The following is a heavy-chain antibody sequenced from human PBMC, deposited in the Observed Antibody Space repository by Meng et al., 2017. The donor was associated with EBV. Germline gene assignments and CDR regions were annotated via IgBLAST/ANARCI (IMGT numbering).Heavy chain of an antibody. CDR3: ASESGRGYTPDY. J-gene: IGHJ4*02. Sequence: QGQLGESVAGVQKLGSSVNVPLQTSGGPVRSYAISWVRQAPGQGLEWLGGFLPRLGAPNYAQKFHGRVKITADESTSTHYMDLSSLRSEDTAIYYCASESGRGYTPDYWGQGTLVTVSS. V-gene: IGHV1-69*01. CDR1: GGPVRSYA. CDR2: FLPRLGAP. D-gene: IGHD3-10*01.